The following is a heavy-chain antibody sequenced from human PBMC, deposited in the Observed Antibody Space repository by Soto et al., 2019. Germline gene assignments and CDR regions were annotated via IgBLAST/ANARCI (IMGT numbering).Heavy chain of an antibody. J-gene: IGHJ4*02. V-gene: IGHV3-30*18. CDR3: AKAYSFGGVIVYADY. D-gene: IGHD3-16*02. CDR2: ISYDGSNK. CDR1: GFTFSSYG. Sequence: SLRLSCAASGFTFSSYGMHWVRQAPGKGLEWVAVISYDGSNKYYADSVKGRFTISRDNSKNTLYLQMNSLRAEDTAVYYCAKAYSFGGVIVYADYWGQGTLVTVSS.